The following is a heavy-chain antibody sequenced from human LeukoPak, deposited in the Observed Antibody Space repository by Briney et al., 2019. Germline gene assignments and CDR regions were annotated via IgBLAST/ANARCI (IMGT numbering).Heavy chain of an antibody. J-gene: IGHJ5*02. CDR3: ARYDIVATNWFDP. CDR1: GGSFSGYY. V-gene: IGHV4-34*01. D-gene: IGHD5-12*01. CDR2: ITHRGST. Sequence: SETLSLTCAVYGGSFSGYYWSWIRQPPGKGLEWIGEITHRGSTNYNPSLKSRVTISVDTSKNQFSLKLNSVTAADTAVYYCARYDIVATNWFDPWGQGTLVTGSS.